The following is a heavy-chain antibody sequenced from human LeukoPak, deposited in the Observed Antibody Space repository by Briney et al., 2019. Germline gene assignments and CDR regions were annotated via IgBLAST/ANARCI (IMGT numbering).Heavy chain of an antibody. D-gene: IGHD1-26*01. CDR3: ARTDIVGALPFDY. J-gene: IGHJ4*02. CDR2: LSPDGIYK. Sequence: GRSLRLSSAASVFIFTNYAMHWVRQAPGQGLEWVAVLSPDGIYKYYSLSVKGRFTISRDKSTNTLFLQMNSLRVEDTAVYYCARTDIVGALPFDYWGQGTLVTVSS. CDR1: VFIFTNYA. V-gene: IGHV3-30*04.